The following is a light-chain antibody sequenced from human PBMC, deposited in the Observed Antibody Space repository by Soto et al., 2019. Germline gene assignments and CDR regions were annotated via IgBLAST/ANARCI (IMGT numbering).Light chain of an antibody. J-gene: IGLJ3*02. CDR1: SGHSSYI. V-gene: IGLV4-60*02. Sequence: QLVLTQSSSASASLGSSVKFTCTLSSGHSSYIIAWHQQQPGKAPRYLMKLEGSGSYNKGSGVPDRFSGSSSGADRYLTISNLQFEDEADYYCEPLDSNIWVFGGGTKLTVL. CDR2: LEGSGSY. CDR3: EPLDSNIWV.